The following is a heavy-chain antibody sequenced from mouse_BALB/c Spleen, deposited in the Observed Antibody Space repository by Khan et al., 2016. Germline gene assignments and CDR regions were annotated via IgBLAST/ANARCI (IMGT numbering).Heavy chain of an antibody. D-gene: IGHD2-12*01. J-gene: IGHJ2*01. Sequence: QVQLQQSGAELARPGASVKMSCKASGYTFTSYTMFWVKQRPGQGLEWIGYIAPRSDYTDYNQKFKDKATLTADKSSTTAYMQLNSLTSEDSAVYYCAREWLLLGYFDYWGQGTTLTVSS. CDR2: IAPRSDYT. V-gene: IGHV1-4*01. CDR1: GYTFTSYT. CDR3: AREWLLLGYFDY.